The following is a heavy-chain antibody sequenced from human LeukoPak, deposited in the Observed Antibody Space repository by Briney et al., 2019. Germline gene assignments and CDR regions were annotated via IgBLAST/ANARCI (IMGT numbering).Heavy chain of an antibody. CDR2: ISGSGGST. CDR3: AKDDVSYYYYGMDV. CDR1: GFTFSSYA. J-gene: IGHJ6*02. V-gene: IGHV3-23*01. Sequence: GGSLRLSCAASGFTFSSYAMSGVRQAPGKGLEWVSAISGSGGSTYYADSVKGRFTISRDNSKNTLYLQMNSLRAEDTAVYYCAKDDVSYYYYGMDVWGQGTTVTVSS.